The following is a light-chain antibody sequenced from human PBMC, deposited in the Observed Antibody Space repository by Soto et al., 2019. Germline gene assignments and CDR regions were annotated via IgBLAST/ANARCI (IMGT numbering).Light chain of an antibody. Sequence: EIVLTQSPGTLSLSPGERASLSCRTSQSVSSSYLAWYQQKPGQAPRLLIYGTPSRATGIPDRFSGSGSGTDFTLTISRLEPEDFAVDYCQQYGTSPLTFGGGTKVDIK. CDR2: GTP. J-gene: IGKJ4*01. CDR1: QSVSSSY. CDR3: QQYGTSPLT. V-gene: IGKV3-20*01.